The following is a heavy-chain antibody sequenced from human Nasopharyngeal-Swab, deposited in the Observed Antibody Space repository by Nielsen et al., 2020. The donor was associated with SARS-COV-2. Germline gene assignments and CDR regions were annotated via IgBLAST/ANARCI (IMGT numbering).Heavy chain of an antibody. CDR3: ARDQSLGELLAFDY. V-gene: IGHV3-30*04. D-gene: IGHD3-10*01. CDR2: ISYDGNNK. CDR1: GFTFSSYA. Sequence: GESLKISCAASGFTFSSYAMHWVRQAPGKGPEWVALISYDGNNKYYADSVKGRFIISRDNSKNTLYLQMDGLRAEDTAVYYCARDQSLGELLAFDYWGQGTQVTVSS. J-gene: IGHJ4*02.